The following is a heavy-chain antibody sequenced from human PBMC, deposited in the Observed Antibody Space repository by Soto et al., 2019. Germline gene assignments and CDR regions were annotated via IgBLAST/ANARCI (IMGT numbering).Heavy chain of an antibody. CDR3: AKDGSPSYYDFWSAPGGWFDP. V-gene: IGHV3-23*01. J-gene: IGHJ5*02. D-gene: IGHD3-3*01. CDR1: GFTFSSYA. CDR2: ISGSGGST. Sequence: GGSLRLSCAASGFTFSSYAMSWVRQAPGKVLEWVSAISGSGGSTYYADSVKGRFTISRDNSKNTLYLQMNSLRAEDTAVYYCAKDGSPSYYDFWSAPGGWFDPWGQGTLVTVSS.